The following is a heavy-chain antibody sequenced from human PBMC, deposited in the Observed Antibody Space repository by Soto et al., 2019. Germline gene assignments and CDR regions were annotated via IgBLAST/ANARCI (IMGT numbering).Heavy chain of an antibody. CDR3: ATTYVSGSFSGDDYYMDV. J-gene: IGHJ6*03. Sequence: EVQMLESGGGLVQPGGSLRLSCAASGFTFSDYAMSWVRQAPGKGLEWVSLVTGGGDSTYYADSVRGRFTISRDNSTNTLFLQMGRLSAEDTAVYYCATTYVSGSFSGDDYYMDVWGKGTTVTVSS. D-gene: IGHD3-10*01. V-gene: IGHV3-23*01. CDR2: VTGGGDST. CDR1: GFTFSDYA.